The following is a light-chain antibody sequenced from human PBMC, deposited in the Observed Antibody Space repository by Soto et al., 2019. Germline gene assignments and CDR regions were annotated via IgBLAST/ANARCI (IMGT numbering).Light chain of an antibody. CDR1: SSNIGSNT. V-gene: IGLV1-44*01. CDR3: AAWDDSLNGWV. J-gene: IGLJ3*02. CDR2: SDN. Sequence: QSVLTQPPSASGTPGQRVTISCSGGSSNIGSNTVNWYHQLPGTAPKLLIYSDNQRPSGVPDRFSGSKSGTSASLAISGLQSEDEADYYCAAWDDSLNGWVFGGGTKVTVI.